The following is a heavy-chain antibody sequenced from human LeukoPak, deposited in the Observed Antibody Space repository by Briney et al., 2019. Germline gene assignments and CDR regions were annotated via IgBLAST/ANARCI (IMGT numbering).Heavy chain of an antibody. CDR2: ISFDGSDK. Sequence: PGGSLRLSCAASGFTFNSFPMHWVRQAPGKGLEWVGLISFDGSDKSHADSVEGRFTISRDNSKNTLYLQMNSLSAEDTAVYYCARVLGFGSPPAYWGQGTLVSVSS. V-gene: IGHV3-30*04. CDR1: GFTFNSFP. CDR3: ARVLGFGSPPAY. J-gene: IGHJ4*02. D-gene: IGHD3-10*01.